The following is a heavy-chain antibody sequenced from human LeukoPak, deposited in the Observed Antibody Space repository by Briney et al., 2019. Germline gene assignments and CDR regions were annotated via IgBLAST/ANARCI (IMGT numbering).Heavy chain of an antibody. Sequence: SAPTLVNPTQSHTLTGTFSGFALNTPGEGVGWIRQPPAKALERLAPLYCNGHEPYSPSPKSRPTLTKDTTTKQVDLTMTNMDPVDTATYYCARRGRYYDPRRETEYYIDVWGKRATVTTSS. J-gene: IGHJ6*01. V-gene: IGHV2-5*01. CDR2: LYCNGHE. CDR1: GFALNTPGEG. CDR3: ARRGRYYDPRRETEYYIDV. D-gene: IGHD3-22*01.